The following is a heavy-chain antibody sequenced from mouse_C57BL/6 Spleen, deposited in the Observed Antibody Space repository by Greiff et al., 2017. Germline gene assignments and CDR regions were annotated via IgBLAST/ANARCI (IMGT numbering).Heavy chain of an antibody. CDR3: AQGLSYGSSLVAY. V-gene: IGHV5-17*01. Sequence: DVQLVESGGGLVKPGGSLKLSCAASGFTFSDYGMHWVRQAPEKGLEWVAYISSGSSTIYYADTVKGRFTISRANAKTTLFLQMNSLRSEDTAMXYCAQGLSYGSSLVAYWGQGTLVTVSA. D-gene: IGHD1-1*01. J-gene: IGHJ3*01. CDR2: ISSGSSTI. CDR1: GFTFSDYG.